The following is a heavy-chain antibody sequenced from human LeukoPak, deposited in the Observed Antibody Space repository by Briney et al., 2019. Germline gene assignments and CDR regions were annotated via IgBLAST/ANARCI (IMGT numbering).Heavy chain of an antibody. CDR1: GFTFSSYE. Sequence: PGGSLRLSCAAPGFTFSSYEMNWVRQAPGKGLEWVSYISSSGSTIYYADSVKGRFTISRDNAKNSLYLQMNSLRAEDTAVYYCAKIPNTISWYFDYWGQGTLVTVSS. J-gene: IGHJ4*02. CDR2: ISSSGSTI. V-gene: IGHV3-48*03. D-gene: IGHD6-13*01. CDR3: AKIPNTISWYFDY.